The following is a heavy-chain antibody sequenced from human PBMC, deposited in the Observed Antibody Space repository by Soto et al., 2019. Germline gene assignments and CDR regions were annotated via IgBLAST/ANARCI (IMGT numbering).Heavy chain of an antibody. J-gene: IGHJ4*02. Sequence: QLQLQESGPGLVKPSETLSLTCTVSGGSISSSSYYWGWIRQPPGKGLEWIGSIYYSGSTYYNPFLKSRFTISVDTSKNQFSLHLSCVTAADTAVYYCARPGYYYGSSGYYYFDYWGQGTLVTVSS. D-gene: IGHD3-22*01. CDR2: IYYSGST. V-gene: IGHV4-39*01. CDR3: ARPGYYYGSSGYYYFDY. CDR1: GGSISSSSYY.